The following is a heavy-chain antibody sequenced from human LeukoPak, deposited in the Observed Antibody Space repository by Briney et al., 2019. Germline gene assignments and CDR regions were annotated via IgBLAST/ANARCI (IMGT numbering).Heavy chain of an antibody. CDR3: ARVSSDSSSWYYDYFDY. CDR2: IKQDGSGK. CDR1: GFTFSSYW. Sequence: GGSLRLSCAASGFTFSSYWMSWVRQAPGKGLEWVANIKQDGSGKYYVDSVKGRFTISRDNTKNSLYLQMNSLRAEDTAVYYCARVSSDSSSWYYDYFDYWGQGTLVTVSS. J-gene: IGHJ4*02. D-gene: IGHD6-13*01. V-gene: IGHV3-7*01.